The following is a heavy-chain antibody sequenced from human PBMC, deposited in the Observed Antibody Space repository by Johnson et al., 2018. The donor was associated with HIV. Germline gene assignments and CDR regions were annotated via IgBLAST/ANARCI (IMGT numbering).Heavy chain of an antibody. J-gene: IGHJ3*02. CDR1: GFTFSSYG. Sequence: QMQLVESGGGLVKPGGSLRLSCAASGFTFSSYGMHWVRQAPGKGLEWVAVIRYDGSNKYYADSVKGRFTISRDNSKNTLYLQMNSLRAGDTAVYYCARESPGYAFDIWGQGTMVTVSS. V-gene: IGHV3-33*08. D-gene: IGHD1-1*01. CDR2: IRYDGSNK. CDR3: ARESPGYAFDI.